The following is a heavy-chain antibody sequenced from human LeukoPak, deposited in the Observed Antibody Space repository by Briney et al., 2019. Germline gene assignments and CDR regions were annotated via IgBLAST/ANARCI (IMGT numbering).Heavy chain of an antibody. CDR2: ISSSSNII. Sequence: GGSLRLSCAASGFTFGNYNMNWVRQPPGKGLQWVSYISSSSNIIYYADSVKGRFTISRDNAKNSLFLQMNSLRAEDTAVYYCARDFAREFTIDYWGQGTLVTVSS. J-gene: IGHJ4*02. V-gene: IGHV3-48*01. CDR3: ARDFAREFTIDY. CDR1: GFTFGNYN. D-gene: IGHD3-10*01.